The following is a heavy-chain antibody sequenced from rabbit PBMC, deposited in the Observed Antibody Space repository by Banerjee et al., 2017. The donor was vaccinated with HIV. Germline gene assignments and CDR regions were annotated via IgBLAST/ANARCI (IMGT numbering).Heavy chain of an antibody. Sequence: QSLEESGGDLVKPGASLTLTCKVSGFSFSSTYWICWVRQAPGKGLEWIACIYTGSVGNTYYASWAKGRFTISQTSSTTVTLQMTSLTAADTATYFCARDLAGVIGWNFNLWGPGTLVTVS. CDR1: GFSFSSTYW. J-gene: IGHJ4*01. CDR3: ARDLAGVIGWNFNL. D-gene: IGHD4-1*01. V-gene: IGHV1S40*01. CDR2: IYTGSVGNT.